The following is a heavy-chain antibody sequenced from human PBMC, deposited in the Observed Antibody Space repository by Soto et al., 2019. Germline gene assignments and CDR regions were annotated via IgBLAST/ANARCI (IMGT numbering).Heavy chain of an antibody. CDR2: ISGSGGST. D-gene: IGHD2-2*01. CDR3: AKVPMHYSHPVDLALDY. J-gene: IGHJ4*02. V-gene: IGHV3-23*01. CDR1: GFTFSSYA. Sequence: EVQLLESGGGLVQPGGSLRLSCAASGFTFSSYAMSWVRQAPGKGLEWVSAISGSGGSTYYADSVKGRFTISRDNSKNTLYLQMNSLRAEDTAVYYCAKVPMHYSHPVDLALDYWGQGTLVTVSS.